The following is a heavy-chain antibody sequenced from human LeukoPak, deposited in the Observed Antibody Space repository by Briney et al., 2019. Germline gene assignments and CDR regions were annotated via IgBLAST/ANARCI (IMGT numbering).Heavy chain of an antibody. CDR3: TRDPLSSSQRGYFDY. V-gene: IGHV3-23*01. J-gene: IGHJ4*02. CDR2: ISGSGGST. Sequence: PGGSLRLSCAASGFTFSSYAMSWVRQAPGKGLEWVSAISGSGGSTYYADSVKGRFTISRDNSKNTLYLQMNSLRADDTAVYYCTRDPLSSSQRGYFDYWGQGTLVTVSS. D-gene: IGHD6-13*01. CDR1: GFTFSSYA.